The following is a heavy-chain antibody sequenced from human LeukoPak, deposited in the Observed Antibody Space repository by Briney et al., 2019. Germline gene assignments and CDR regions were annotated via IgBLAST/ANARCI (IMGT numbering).Heavy chain of an antibody. V-gene: IGHV3-30*02. Sequence: GGSLRLSCAASGFTFSSYGMHWVRQAPGKGLEWVAFIRYDGSNKYYADSVKGRFTISRDNSKNTLYLQMNSLRAEDTAVYYCAKESYDSSGPYFDYWGQGTLVTVSS. CDR2: IRYDGSNK. CDR3: AKESYDSSGPYFDY. D-gene: IGHD3-22*01. J-gene: IGHJ4*02. CDR1: GFTFSSYG.